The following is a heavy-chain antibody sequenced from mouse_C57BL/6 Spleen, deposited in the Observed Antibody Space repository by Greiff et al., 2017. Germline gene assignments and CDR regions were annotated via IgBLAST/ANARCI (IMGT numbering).Heavy chain of an antibody. V-gene: IGHV1-50*01. CDR3: ARFLLSYYYAMDY. J-gene: IGHJ4*01. CDR1: GYTFTSYW. D-gene: IGHD2-10*01. Sequence: QVQLQQPGAELVKPGASVKLSCKASGYTFTSYWMQWVKQRPGQGLEWIGEIDPSDSYTNYNQKFKGKATLTVDTSSSTAYMQLSSLTSEDSAVYYCARFLLSYYYAMDYWGQGTSVTVSS. CDR2: IDPSDSYT.